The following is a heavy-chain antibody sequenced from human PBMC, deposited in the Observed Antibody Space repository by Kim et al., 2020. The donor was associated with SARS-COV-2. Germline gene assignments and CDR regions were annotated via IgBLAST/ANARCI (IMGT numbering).Heavy chain of an antibody. D-gene: IGHD6-6*01. V-gene: IGHV3-74*01. Sequence: YPDSVKGRFTISRDNAKNTLYLQMNSLRAEDTAVYYCARARYSSSSFDYWGQGTLVTVSS. CDR3: ARARYSSSSFDY. J-gene: IGHJ4*02.